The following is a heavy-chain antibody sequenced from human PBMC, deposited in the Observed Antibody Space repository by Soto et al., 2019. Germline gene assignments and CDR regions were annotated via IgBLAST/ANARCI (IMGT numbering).Heavy chain of an antibody. V-gene: IGHV1-24*01. D-gene: IGHD3-3*01. J-gene: IGHJ6*02. CDR3: ATTSPYDFWSGYGLYYYGMDV. CDR2: FDPEDGET. Sequence: GASVKVSCKVSGYTLTEFYMHWVRQAPGQGLEWMGGFDPEDGETIYAQKFQGRVTMTEDTSTDTAYMELSSLRSEDTAVYYCATTSPYDFWSGYGLYYYGMDVWGQGTTVTVSS. CDR1: GYTLTEFY.